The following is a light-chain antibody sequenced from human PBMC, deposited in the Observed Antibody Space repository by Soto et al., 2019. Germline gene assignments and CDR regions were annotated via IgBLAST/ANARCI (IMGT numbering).Light chain of an antibody. V-gene: IGLV2-14*01. CDR1: SSDVGGYNY. J-gene: IGLJ1*01. CDR2: DVS. Sequence: QSALTQPASVPGSPGQSITISRTGTSSDVGGYNYVSWYQQHPGKAPKLMIYDVSNRPSGVSNRFSGSKSGNTASLTISGLQAEDEADYYCSSYTSSSTLFGTGTKVTVL. CDR3: SSYTSSSTL.